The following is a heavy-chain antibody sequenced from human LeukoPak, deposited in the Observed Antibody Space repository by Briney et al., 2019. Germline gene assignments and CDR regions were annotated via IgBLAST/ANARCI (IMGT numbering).Heavy chain of an antibody. Sequence: GGSLRLSCAASGFTFSSYGMHWVRQAPGKGLEWVAFIRYDGSNKYYADSVKGRFTISRDNSKNTLYLQMNSLRAEDTAVYYCAKDPFPRDCGGDCYMSFDPWGQGTLVTVSS. CDR1: GFTFSSYG. D-gene: IGHD2-21*02. CDR3: AKDPFPRDCGGDCYMSFDP. CDR2: IRYDGSNK. V-gene: IGHV3-30*02. J-gene: IGHJ5*02.